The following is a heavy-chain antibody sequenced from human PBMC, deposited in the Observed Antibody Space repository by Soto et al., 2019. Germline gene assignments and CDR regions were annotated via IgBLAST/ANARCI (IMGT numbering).Heavy chain of an antibody. D-gene: IGHD2-2*01. V-gene: IGHV1-69*06. CDR1: GGTFSSYA. J-gene: IGHJ5*02. Sequence: QVQLVQSGAEVKKPGSSVKVSCKASGGTFSSYAISWVRQAPGQGLEWMGGIIPIFGTANYAQKFKGRFTITADKSTSTAYMELSSLRSEDTAVYYCAREGGGYCSSTSCYSGFDPWGQGTLVTVSS. CDR3: AREGGGYCSSTSCYSGFDP. CDR2: IIPIFGTA.